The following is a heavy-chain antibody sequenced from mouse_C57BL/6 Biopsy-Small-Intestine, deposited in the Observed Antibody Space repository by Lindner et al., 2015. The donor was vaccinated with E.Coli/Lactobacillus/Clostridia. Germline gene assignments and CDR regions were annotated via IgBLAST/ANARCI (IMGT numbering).Heavy chain of an antibody. CDR1: GFTFSDYG. V-gene: IGHV5-17*01. CDR3: ARRRLPLMDY. J-gene: IGHJ4*01. D-gene: IGHD2-2*01. CDR2: ISSGSNTI. Sequence: VQLQEVWGGLVKPGGSLKLSCAASGFTFSDYGMHWIRQAPEKGLEWVAYISSGSNTIYYADTVKGRFTISRDNAKKTLFLQMTSLRSEDTAMYYCARRRLPLMDYWGQGTSVTVSS.